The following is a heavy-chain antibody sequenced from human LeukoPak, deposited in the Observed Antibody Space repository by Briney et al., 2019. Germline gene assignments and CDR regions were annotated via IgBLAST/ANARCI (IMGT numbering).Heavy chain of an antibody. D-gene: IGHD6-13*01. V-gene: IGHV4-4*02. CDR2: VNLQGST. CDR1: GGSITSTNY. Sequence: SGTLSLTCGVSGGSITSTNYWTWVRQPPGKGLEWIGEVNLQGSTNYSPSLMGRVAISVDMSENHISLQLTSVTAADTAVYYCARAERVPFSSSWYLGDYWGQGTLVTVSS. CDR3: ARAERVPFSSSWYLGDY. J-gene: IGHJ4*02.